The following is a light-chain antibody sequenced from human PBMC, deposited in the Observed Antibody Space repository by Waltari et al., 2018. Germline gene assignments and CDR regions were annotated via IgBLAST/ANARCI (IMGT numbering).Light chain of an antibody. V-gene: IGKV2-28*01. CDR2: LGS. J-gene: IGKJ3*01. CDR1: QSLLHSNGYNY. Sequence: DSVMTHSPLSLPVTPGEPASISCRSSQSLLHSNGYNYLDWYLQKPGQSPQLLIYLGSNRASGVPDRFSGSGSGTDFTLKISRVEAEDVGVYYCMQALPNSRVTFGPGTKVDIK. CDR3: MQALPNSRVT.